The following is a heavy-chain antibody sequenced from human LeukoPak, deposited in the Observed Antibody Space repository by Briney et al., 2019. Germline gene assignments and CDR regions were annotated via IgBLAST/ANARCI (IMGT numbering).Heavy chain of an antibody. CDR3: VRDRTKYCSSTSCPLDY. J-gene: IGHJ4*02. D-gene: IGHD2-2*01. V-gene: IGHV1-2*02. Sequence: ASVKVSCKASGYTFTDYYMHWVRQAPGQGLEWMGWINPHSGGTDHAQKFQGRVTMTRDTSISTAYMELSRLRSDDTAVYYCVRDRTKYCSSTSCPLDYWGQGTLVTVSS. CDR1: GYTFTDYY. CDR2: INPHSGGT.